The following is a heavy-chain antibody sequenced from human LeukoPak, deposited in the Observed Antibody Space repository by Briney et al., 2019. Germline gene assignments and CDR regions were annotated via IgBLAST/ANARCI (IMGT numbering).Heavy chain of an antibody. CDR2: ISYDGSNK. CDR1: GFTFSSYG. D-gene: IGHD2-2*02. Sequence: GRSLRLSCAASGFTFSSYGMHWVRQAPGKGLEWVAVISYDGSNKYYADSVKGRFTISRDNAKNSLYLQMNSLRAEDTAVYYCARDPVVVVPAAIGYYYYGMDVWGKGTTVTVSS. V-gene: IGHV3-30*03. J-gene: IGHJ6*04. CDR3: ARDPVVVVPAAIGYYYYGMDV.